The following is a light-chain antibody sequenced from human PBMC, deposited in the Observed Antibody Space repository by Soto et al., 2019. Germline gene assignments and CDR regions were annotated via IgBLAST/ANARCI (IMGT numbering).Light chain of an antibody. CDR1: SSDVGGFSY. CDR3: CSYSGRYTSV. Sequence: QSVLTQPRSVSGSPGQSVTSSCTGTSSDVGGFSYVSWYQQYPGKAPKLILYDVSQRPSGVPDRFSGSKSGNTASLTISGLLAEDEAVFYCCSYSGRYTSVFGTGAKVTLL. J-gene: IGLJ1*01. CDR2: DVS. V-gene: IGLV2-11*01.